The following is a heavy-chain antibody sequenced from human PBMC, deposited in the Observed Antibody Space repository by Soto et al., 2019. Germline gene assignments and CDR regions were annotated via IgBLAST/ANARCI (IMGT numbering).Heavy chain of an antibody. V-gene: IGHV1-69*06. J-gene: IGHJ4*02. Sequence: QVQLVQSGAEVKTPGSSVTVPCTPSGGSFNDYAFSWVRQAPGQGLEWLGGIIPLFGTSDYSQSFRDRATITAVKSTSTVFLELRSLTSQDTAVYYCARLPLRITVFGKVLGYSDSWGQGSLITVSS. CDR3: ARLPLRITVFGKVLGYSDS. CDR1: GGSFNDYA. CDR2: IIPLFGTS. D-gene: IGHD3-3*01.